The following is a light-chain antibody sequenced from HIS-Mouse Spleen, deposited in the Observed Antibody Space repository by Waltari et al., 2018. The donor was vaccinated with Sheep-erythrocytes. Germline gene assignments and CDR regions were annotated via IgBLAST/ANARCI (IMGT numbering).Light chain of an antibody. CDR2: DVS. Sequence: QSALTQPRSVSGSPGKSVTISCTGTSSDVGGFNYVSWYQQHPGKAPKLMIYDVSKRPSGVPDRFSGSKSGNTASLTISGLLAEDEADYYCCSYAGSYNHVFATGTKVTVL. J-gene: IGLJ1*01. CDR1: SSDVGGFNY. V-gene: IGLV2-11*01. CDR3: CSYAGSYNHV.